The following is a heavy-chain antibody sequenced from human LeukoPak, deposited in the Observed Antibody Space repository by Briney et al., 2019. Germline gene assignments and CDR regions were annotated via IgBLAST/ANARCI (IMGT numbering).Heavy chain of an antibody. V-gene: IGHV3-7*01. CDR1: GFTFSSYW. CDR3: ARDITIFGVVGGYFDY. D-gene: IGHD3-3*01. J-gene: IGHJ4*02. Sequence: GGSLRLSCAASGFTFSSYWMSRVRQAPGKGLEWVANIKQDGSEKYYVDSVKGRFTISRDNAKNSLYLQMNSLRAEDTAVYYCARDITIFGVVGGYFDYWGQGTLVTVSS. CDR2: IKQDGSEK.